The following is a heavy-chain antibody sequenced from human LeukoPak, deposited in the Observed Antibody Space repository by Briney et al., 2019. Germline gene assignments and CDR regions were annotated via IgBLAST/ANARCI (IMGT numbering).Heavy chain of an antibody. CDR3: ARAPSSIFGVADYYYGMDV. CDR1: GGSISSYY. V-gene: IGHV4-4*07. D-gene: IGHD3-3*01. J-gene: IGHJ6*02. CDR2: IYTSGST. Sequence: SETLSLTCTVSGGSISSYYWSWIRQPAGKGLEWIGRIYTSGSTNYNPSLKSRVTISVDTSKNQFSLKLSSVTAADTAVYYCARAPSSIFGVADYYYGMDVWGQGTTVTVSS.